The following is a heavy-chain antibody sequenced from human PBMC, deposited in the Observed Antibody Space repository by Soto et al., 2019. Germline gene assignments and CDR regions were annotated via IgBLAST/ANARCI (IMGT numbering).Heavy chain of an antibody. CDR1: GFTFSSYS. J-gene: IGHJ6*03. D-gene: IGHD3-16*01. CDR2: ISSSGTTI. Sequence: PGGSLRLSCAASGFTFSSYSMNWVRQAPGKGLEWVSYISSSGTTIYYADSVKGRFTISRDNAENSLYLQMDSLRAEDTAVYYCARKGWGSSYYYMDVWGKGTTVTVSS. CDR3: ARKGWGSSYYYMDV. V-gene: IGHV3-48*01.